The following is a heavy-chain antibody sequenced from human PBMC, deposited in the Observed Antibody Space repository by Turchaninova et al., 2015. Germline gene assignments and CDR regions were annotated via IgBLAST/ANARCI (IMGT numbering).Heavy chain of an antibody. CDR1: GYTFTDYY. J-gene: IGHJ4*02. CDR2: INPYTGDT. V-gene: IGHV1-2*06. Sequence: QVQLVQSGAEVKKPGASVQVSCKASGYTFTDYYIHWVRQAPGQGLEWMGQINPYTGDTNSAEKFEGRVTMTRDTSISTAYMELSGLTSDDTALYYCANLYRGYGFDYWGQGTLVTVSS. CDR3: ANLYRGYGFDY. D-gene: IGHD5-12*01.